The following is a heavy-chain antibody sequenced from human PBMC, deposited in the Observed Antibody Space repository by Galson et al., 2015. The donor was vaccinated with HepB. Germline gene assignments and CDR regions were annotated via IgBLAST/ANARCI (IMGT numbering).Heavy chain of an antibody. CDR2: INPNSGGT. V-gene: IGHV1-2*02. CDR1: GYTFTGYY. J-gene: IGHJ6*03. CDR3: ARDRCSSTSCYRDYYYYYMDV. Sequence: SVKVSCKASGYTFTGYYMHWVRQAPGQGLEWMGWINPNSGGTNYAQKFQGRVTMTRDTSISTAYMELSRLRSDDTAVDYCARDRCSSTSCYRDYYYYYMDVWGKGTTVTVSS. D-gene: IGHD2-2*02.